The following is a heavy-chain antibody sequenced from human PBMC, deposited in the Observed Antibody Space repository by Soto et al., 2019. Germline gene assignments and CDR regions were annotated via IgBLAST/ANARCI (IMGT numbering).Heavy chain of an antibody. D-gene: IGHD2-21*02. V-gene: IGHV4-59*12. CDR1: GGSISVYY. CDR2: IHSSGST. CDR3: ARDGMTTGDT. Sequence: PSETLSLTCTVSGGSISVYYWSWIRQPPGKGLEYIAYIHSSGSTNYNPSLKSRVSIPMDTPENRISLKLDSVTAADAGVYFCARDGMTTGDTWGPGTLVTVSS. J-gene: IGHJ4*02.